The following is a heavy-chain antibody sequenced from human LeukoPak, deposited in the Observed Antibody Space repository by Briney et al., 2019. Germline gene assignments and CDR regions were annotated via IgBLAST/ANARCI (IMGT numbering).Heavy chain of an antibody. Sequence: PSETLSLTCTVFGGSISGYYWSWIRQPPGKGLEWIGYIFYSGTTNYNPSLKSRVAISVDTSKNQFSLNLNSVTAADTAVYYCASGLYGYYFDYWGQGTLVTVSS. D-gene: IGHD3/OR15-3a*01. J-gene: IGHJ4*02. CDR1: GGSISGYY. V-gene: IGHV4-59*08. CDR2: IFYSGTT. CDR3: ASGLYGYYFDY.